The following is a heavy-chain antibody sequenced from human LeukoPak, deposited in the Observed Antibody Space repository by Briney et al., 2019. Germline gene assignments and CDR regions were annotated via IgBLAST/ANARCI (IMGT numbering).Heavy chain of an antibody. J-gene: IGHJ4*02. D-gene: IGHD1-14*01. V-gene: IGHV1-2*02. CDR3: ARDLTGDRTR. CDR2: INPNSGGT. Sequence: ASVKVSCKASGYTFTSYDINWVRQATGQGLEWMGWINPNSGGTNYAQKFQGRVTMTRDTSISTAYMELSRLRSDDTAVYYRARDLTGDRTRWGQGTLVTVSS. CDR1: GYTFTSYD.